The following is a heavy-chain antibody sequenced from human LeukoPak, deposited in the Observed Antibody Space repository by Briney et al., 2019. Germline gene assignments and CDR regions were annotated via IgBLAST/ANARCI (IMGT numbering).Heavy chain of an antibody. CDR2: ISHSGST. Sequence: SETLSLTCAVSRCSISSSYHGAWIRQPPGKGLEWIATISHSGSTYYNPSLKSRVTISVDMSQNQHSLRLNSVTVADTAVYFCARVNTVMATFDYWGQGTPVTVSS. J-gene: IGHJ4*02. V-gene: IGHV4-38-2*01. CDR3: ARVNTVMATFDY. D-gene: IGHD5-24*01. CDR1: RCSISSSYH.